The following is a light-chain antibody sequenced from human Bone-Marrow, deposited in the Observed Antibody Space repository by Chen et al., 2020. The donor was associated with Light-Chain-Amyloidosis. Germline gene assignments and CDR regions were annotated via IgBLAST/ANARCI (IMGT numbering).Light chain of an antibody. J-gene: IGLJ3*02. CDR1: NIGSTS. CDR2: DDS. V-gene: IGLV3-21*02. CDR3: PVWDMSSDRPV. Sequence: SYVLTQPSSVSVAPGQTATIACGGNNIGSTSVHWYQQTPGQAPLLVVYDDSDRPSGIPERLSGSNSGNTATLTISRVEAGDEADYYCPVWDMSSDRPVFGGGTKLTVL.